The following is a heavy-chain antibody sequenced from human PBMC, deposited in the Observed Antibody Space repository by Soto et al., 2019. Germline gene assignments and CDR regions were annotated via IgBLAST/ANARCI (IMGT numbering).Heavy chain of an antibody. CDR1: GFTFSSYS. J-gene: IGHJ6*02. V-gene: IGHV3-48*02. Sequence: GGSLRLSCAASGFTFSSYSMNWVRQAPGKGLEWVSYISSSSSTIYYADSVKGRFTISRDNAKNSLYLQMNSLRDEDTAVYYCARDRDPDTIAAAGTEPGIAVEYYYYGMDVWGQGTTVTVSS. CDR3: ARDRDPDTIAAAGTEPGIAVEYYYYGMDV. D-gene: IGHD6-13*01. CDR2: ISSSSSTI.